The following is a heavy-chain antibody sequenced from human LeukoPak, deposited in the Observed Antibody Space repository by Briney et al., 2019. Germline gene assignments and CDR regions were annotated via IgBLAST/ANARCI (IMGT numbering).Heavy chain of an antibody. V-gene: IGHV4-59*08. J-gene: IGHJ4*02. CDR3: ARWTTVTTAIDY. Sequence: SETLSLTCTVPGGSISSYYWSWIRQPPGKGLEWIGYIYYSGSTNYNPSLKSRVTISVDTSKNQFSLKLSSVTAADTAVYYCARWTTVTTAIDYWGQGTLVTVSS. D-gene: IGHD4-17*01. CDR2: IYYSGST. CDR1: GGSISSYY.